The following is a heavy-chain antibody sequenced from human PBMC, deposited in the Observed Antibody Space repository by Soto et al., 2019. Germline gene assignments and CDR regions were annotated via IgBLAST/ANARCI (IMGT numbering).Heavy chain of an antibody. CDR2: ISYDGSNK. CDR1: GFTFSSYA. CDR3: ARELEAVIIAVAGTALGY. D-gene: IGHD6-19*01. Sequence: QVQLVESGGGVVQPGRSLRLSCAASGFTFSSYAMHWVRQAPGKGLEWVAVISYDGSNKYYADSVKGRFTISRDNSKNTRCLNRHRLSAEDTAVYYCARELEAVIIAVAGTALGYWGQGTPVTVSS. V-gene: IGHV3-30-3*01. J-gene: IGHJ4*02.